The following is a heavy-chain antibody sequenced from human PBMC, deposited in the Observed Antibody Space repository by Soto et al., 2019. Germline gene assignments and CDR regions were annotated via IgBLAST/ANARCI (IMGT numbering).Heavy chain of an antibody. CDR3: AIDSSGYYGYFDY. CDR1: GFTFSSYG. Sequence: PGGSLRLACAASGFTFSSYGMHWVRQAPGKGLEWVAVIWYDGSNKYYADSVKGRFTISRDNSKNTLYLQMNSLRAEDTAVYYCAIDSSGYYGYFDYWGQGTLVTVSS. V-gene: IGHV3-33*01. CDR2: IWYDGSNK. D-gene: IGHD3-22*01. J-gene: IGHJ4*02.